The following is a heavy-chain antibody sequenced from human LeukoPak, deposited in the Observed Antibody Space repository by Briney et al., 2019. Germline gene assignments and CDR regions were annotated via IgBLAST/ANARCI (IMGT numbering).Heavy chain of an antibody. V-gene: IGHV4-59*12. J-gene: IGHJ4*02. CDR1: GGSISSYY. D-gene: IGHD6-19*01. CDR2: ISYSGTT. Sequence: PSETLSLTCTVSGGSISSYYWNWIRQPPGKGLEWIGYISYSGTTSYNPSLKSRVTISVDMSKNHFSLRLRSVTAADTAMYYCARGTLYRGWSYYLDFWGQGSQVTVSS. CDR3: ARGTLYRGWSYYLDF.